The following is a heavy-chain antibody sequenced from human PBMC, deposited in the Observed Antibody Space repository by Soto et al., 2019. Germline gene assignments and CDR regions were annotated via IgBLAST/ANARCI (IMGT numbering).Heavy chain of an antibody. J-gene: IGHJ4*02. CDR1: GFTFSSYA. CDR3: ARGSGQQLVAFDY. CDR2: ISGSGGST. V-gene: IGHV3-23*01. Sequence: GGSLRLSCAASGFTFSSYAMSWVRQAPGKGLEWVSAISGSGGSTYYADSVKGRFTISRDNSKNTLYLQMNSLRAEDTAVYYCARGSGQQLVAFDYWGQGTLVTVSS. D-gene: IGHD6-13*01.